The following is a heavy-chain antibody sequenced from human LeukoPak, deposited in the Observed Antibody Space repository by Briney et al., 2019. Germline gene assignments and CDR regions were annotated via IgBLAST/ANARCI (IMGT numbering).Heavy chain of an antibody. Sequence: GGSLRLSCAASGFTFSSYWMHWVRQAPGKGLVWVSRINSDGSTTTYADSVKGRFTISRDNARNTLYLQMNSLGAEDTAVYYCVRVTLNCVPFDYWGQGTLVTVSS. D-gene: IGHD2-21*01. CDR2: INSDGSTT. J-gene: IGHJ4*02. CDR1: GFTFSSYW. CDR3: VRVTLNCVPFDY. V-gene: IGHV3-74*01.